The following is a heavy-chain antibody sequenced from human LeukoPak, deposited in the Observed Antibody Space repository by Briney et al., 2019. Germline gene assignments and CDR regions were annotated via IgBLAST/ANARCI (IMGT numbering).Heavy chain of an antibody. V-gene: IGHV4-59*01. CDR1: GVSISSYY. CDR2: IYYSGST. Sequence: SETLSLTSTVSGVSISSYYWSWIRQPPGKGLEWIGYIYYSGSTNYKPTLKSRVTISVDTSKNQFSLKLCSVTAADTAVYYCARSTRSDYYYYYMDVWGKGTTVTIS. CDR3: ARSTRSDYYYYYMDV. D-gene: IGHD5/OR15-5a*01. J-gene: IGHJ6*03.